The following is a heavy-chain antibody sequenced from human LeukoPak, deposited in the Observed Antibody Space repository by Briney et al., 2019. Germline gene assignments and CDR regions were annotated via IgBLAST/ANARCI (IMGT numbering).Heavy chain of an antibody. CDR3: AREGRNYYDVSGRNNWSDP. CDR1: GFTFSSYA. CDR2: ISYDGSNK. J-gene: IGHJ5*02. Sequence: GRSLRLSCAASGFTFSSYAMHWVRQAPGKGLEWVAVISYDGSNKYYADSVKGRFTISRDNSKNTLYLQMNSLRAEDTAVYYVAREGRNYYDVSGRNNWSDPWAREPWSPSPQ. V-gene: IGHV3-30*04. D-gene: IGHD3-22*01.